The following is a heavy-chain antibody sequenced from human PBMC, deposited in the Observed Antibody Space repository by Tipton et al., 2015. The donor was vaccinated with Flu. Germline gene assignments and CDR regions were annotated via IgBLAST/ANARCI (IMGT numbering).Heavy chain of an antibody. J-gene: IGHJ6*02. Sequence: TLSLTCTVSGVSISSSSFCWAWIRQPPGKGLEWIGTFYHGKSTFYSPSLKSRITISADTSKNQFSLKLSSVTAADTAVYYCARHEAYYNFWSGSSDYYYYSMDLWGQGTTVTVSS. V-gene: IGHV4-39*01. D-gene: IGHD3-3*01. CDR3: ARHEAYYNFWSGSSDYYYYSMDL. CDR1: GVSISSSSFC. CDR2: FYHGKST.